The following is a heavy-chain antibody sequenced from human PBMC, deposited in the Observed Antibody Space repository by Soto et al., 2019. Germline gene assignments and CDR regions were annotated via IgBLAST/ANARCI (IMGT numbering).Heavy chain of an antibody. J-gene: IGHJ4*02. CDR1: GFSLNTFGVG. Sequence: QITLRESGPTLVKPTETLTLTCTFSGFSLNTFGVGVGWIRQPPGKALEWLAFIYWNDDKRYSSFLNNRLTITSDTSKNLVVLAVTDMDPVDTGTYFCEHRVLAGQQIDYWGQGTLVTVSS. CDR3: EHRVLAGQQIDY. CDR2: IYWNDDK. D-gene: IGHD2-15*01. V-gene: IGHV2-5*01.